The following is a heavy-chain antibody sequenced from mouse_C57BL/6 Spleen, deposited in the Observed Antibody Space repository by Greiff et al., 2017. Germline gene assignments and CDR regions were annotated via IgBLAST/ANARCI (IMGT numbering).Heavy chain of an antibody. CDR1: GYSITSGYY. CDR2: ISYDGSN. CDR3: ARRGDYDGLWFAY. Sequence: ESGPGLVKPSQSLSLTCSVTGYSITSGYYWNWIRQFPGNKLEWMGYISYDGSNNYNPSLKNRISITRDTSKNQFFLKLNSVTTEDTATYYCARRGDYDGLWFAYWGQGTLVTVSA. V-gene: IGHV3-6*01. D-gene: IGHD2-4*01. J-gene: IGHJ3*01.